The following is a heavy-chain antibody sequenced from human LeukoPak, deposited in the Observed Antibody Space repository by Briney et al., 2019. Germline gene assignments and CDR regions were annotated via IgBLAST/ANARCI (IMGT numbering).Heavy chain of an antibody. Sequence: KPSETLSLTCIVSGGSVNNYYWSWIRQPPGKGLEWIGEINHSGSTNYNPSLKSRVTISVDTSKKQFSLKLSSVTAADTAVYYCVTYYFDSSGPKKNYWGQGTLVTVSS. J-gene: IGHJ4*02. CDR1: GGSVNNYY. V-gene: IGHV4-34*01. D-gene: IGHD3-22*01. CDR3: VTYYFDSSGPKKNY. CDR2: INHSGST.